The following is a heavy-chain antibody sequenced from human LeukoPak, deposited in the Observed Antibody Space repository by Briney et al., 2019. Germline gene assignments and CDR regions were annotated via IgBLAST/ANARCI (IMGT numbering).Heavy chain of an antibody. V-gene: IGHV3-64D*08. J-gene: IGHJ4*02. CDR1: GFTFSSYV. CDR2: INNNGGTT. D-gene: IGHD2-15*01. CDR3: VKAQGYCGSGTCYFDY. Sequence: GGSLRLSCSASGFTFSSYVMYWVRQAPGKALEYVSAINNNGGTTSYADSVKGRFTISRDNSKNTLSLQMSSLRVKDTALYYCVKAQGYCGSGTCYFDYWGRGTLVTVSS.